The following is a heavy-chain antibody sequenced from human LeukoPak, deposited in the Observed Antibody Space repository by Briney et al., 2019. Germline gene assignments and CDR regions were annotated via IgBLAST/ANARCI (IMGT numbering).Heavy chain of an antibody. CDR1: GFSFSNYV. D-gene: IGHD6-19*01. V-gene: IGHV3-33*03. Sequence: GGSLRLSCAASGFSFSNYVMHWVRQAPGKGLEWVAIIYSDGGGKSYAISVKGRFTISRDNSKNTLYLQMNSLRAEDTAVYYCAKDQLARGWYYLDSWGQGTLVTVSS. CDR2: IYSDGGGK. CDR3: AKDQLARGWYYLDS. J-gene: IGHJ4*02.